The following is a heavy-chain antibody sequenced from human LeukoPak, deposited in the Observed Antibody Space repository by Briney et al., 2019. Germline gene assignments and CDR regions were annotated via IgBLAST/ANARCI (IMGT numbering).Heavy chain of an antibody. CDR1: GYSISSGYY. CDR3: ARKIPGIYYFDY. Sequence: SETLSLTCTVSGYSISSGYYWGWIRQPPGKGLEWIGSIYHSGSTYCNPSLKSRVTISVDTSKNQFSLKLSSVTAADTAVYYCARKIPGIYYFDYWGQGTLVTVSS. J-gene: IGHJ4*02. V-gene: IGHV4-38-2*02. CDR2: IYHSGST. D-gene: IGHD2-21*01.